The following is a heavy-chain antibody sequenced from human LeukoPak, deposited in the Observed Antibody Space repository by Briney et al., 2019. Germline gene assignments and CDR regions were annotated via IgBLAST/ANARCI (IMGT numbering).Heavy chain of an antibody. CDR1: GGSFSGYY. D-gene: IGHD3-10*01. V-gene: IGHV4-34*01. J-gene: IGHJ3*02. CDR3: ARIDYYGSGSSPI. Sequence: PSETLSLTCAVYGGSFSGYYWSWIRQPPGKGLEWIGEINHSGSTNYNPSLKSGVTISVDTSKNQFSLKLSSVTAADTAVYYCARIDYYGSGSSPIWGQGTMVTVSS. CDR2: INHSGST.